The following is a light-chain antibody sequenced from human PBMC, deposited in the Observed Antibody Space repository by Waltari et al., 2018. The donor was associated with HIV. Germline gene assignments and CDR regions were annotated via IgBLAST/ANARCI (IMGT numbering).Light chain of an antibody. V-gene: IGKV1-5*03. CDR3: QHYSSSPYT. J-gene: IGKJ2*01. CDR2: KAS. CDR1: QSISSW. Sequence: DILMTQSPSILSASVGDRVIITCRASQSISSWWAWYQHKPGTAPKLLFYKASVLEGGVPSRFSGSGSGTEFTLNITNLQPDDFATYDCQHYSSSPYTFGQGTNLEIK.